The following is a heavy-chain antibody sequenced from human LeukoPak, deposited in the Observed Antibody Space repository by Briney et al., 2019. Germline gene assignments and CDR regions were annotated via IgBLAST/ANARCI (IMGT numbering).Heavy chain of an antibody. CDR3: ARGAACSGGSCYYDYFDY. J-gene: IGHJ4*02. V-gene: IGHV1-46*01. D-gene: IGHD2-15*01. CDR1: GYTFTSYY. Sequence: ASVKVSCEASGYTFTSYYMHGVRQAPGQGLEWVGIITPSGGSTSYAQKFRGRVTMTRDTSTSTVSMELSSLRSEDTAVYYRARGAACSGGSCYYDYFDYWGQGTLVTVSS. CDR2: ITPSGGST.